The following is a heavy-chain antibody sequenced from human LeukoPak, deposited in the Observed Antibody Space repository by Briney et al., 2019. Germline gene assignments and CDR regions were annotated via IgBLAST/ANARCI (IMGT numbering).Heavy chain of an antibody. D-gene: IGHD6-13*01. CDR3: ANYRQSITAAGNSREFADY. CDR1: GFTFSSYY. J-gene: IGHJ4*02. Sequence: PGGSLRLSCEASGFTFSSYYMIWVRQAPGKGLEWVSVISVSGDWTYYADSVKGRFTISRGNSKNTLYLQMNSLRAEDTAVYYCANYRQSITAAGNSREFADYWGQGTLVTVSS. CDR2: ISVSGDWT. V-gene: IGHV3-23*01.